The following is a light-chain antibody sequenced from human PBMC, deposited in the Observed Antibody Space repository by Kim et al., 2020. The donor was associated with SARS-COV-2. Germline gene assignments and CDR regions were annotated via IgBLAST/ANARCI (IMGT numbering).Light chain of an antibody. J-gene: IGLJ3*02. CDR2: KDS. CDR1: VLAKKY. CDR3: YSAADNNLGV. Sequence: VSPGQTARITCSGDVLAKKYARGFQQKPGQAPVLVIYKDSERPSGIPERFSGSSSGTTVTLTISGAQVEDEADYYCYSAADNNLGVFGGGTKLTVL. V-gene: IGLV3-27*01.